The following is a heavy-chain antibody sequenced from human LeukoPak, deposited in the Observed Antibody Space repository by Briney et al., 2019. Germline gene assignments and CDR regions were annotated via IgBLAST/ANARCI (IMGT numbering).Heavy chain of an antibody. CDR1: GGSISSYY. J-gene: IGHJ6*03. D-gene: IGHD3-16*01. CDR3: ARGGARSLYYYYYYMDV. CDR2: IYYSGST. V-gene: IGHV4-59*08. Sequence: SVTHSLTCTVSGGSISSYYWSWIRQPPGKGLEWIGYIYYSGSTNYNPSLKSRVTISVDTSKNQFSLKLSSVTAADTAVYYCARGGARSLYYYYYYMDVWGKGTTVTVSS.